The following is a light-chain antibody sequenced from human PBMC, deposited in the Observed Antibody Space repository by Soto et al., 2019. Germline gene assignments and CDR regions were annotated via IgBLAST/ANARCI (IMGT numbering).Light chain of an antibody. CDR2: AAS. CDR3: QQSYSTPRT. CDR1: QSISSY. V-gene: IGKV1-39*01. Sequence: DIQMTQSPSSLSASVGDRVTITCRASQSISSYLNWYQQKPGKAPKLLIYAASSLHSGVPTRFSGSGSGTDFTLTISSLQPEHFATDYCQQSYSTPRTFGQGTKVEIK. J-gene: IGKJ1*01.